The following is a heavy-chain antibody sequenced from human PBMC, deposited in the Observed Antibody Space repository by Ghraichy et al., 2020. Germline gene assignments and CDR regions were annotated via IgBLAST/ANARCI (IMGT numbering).Heavy chain of an antibody. CDR1: GFTFSSYS. D-gene: IGHD1-26*01. J-gene: IGHJ3*02. Sequence: GGSLRLSCAASGFTFSSYSMNWVPQPPGKGWEWASSISSSSSYIYYADSVKGRFTISRDNAKNSLYLQMNSLRAEDTAVYYCARLGATRKNAFDIWGQGTMVTVSS. CDR3: ARLGATRKNAFDI. CDR2: ISSSSSYI. V-gene: IGHV3-21*01.